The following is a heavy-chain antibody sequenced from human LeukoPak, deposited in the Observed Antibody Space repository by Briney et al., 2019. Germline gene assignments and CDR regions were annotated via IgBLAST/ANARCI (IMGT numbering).Heavy chain of an antibody. J-gene: IGHJ4*02. V-gene: IGHV3-9*03. Sequence: GRSLRLSCAASGFTYDDYAMHWVRQAPGKGLEWVSGISWNSGSIGYADSVKGRFTISRDNAKNSLYLQMNSLRAEDMALYYCAKDTGDYFDYWGQGTLVTVSS. D-gene: IGHD3-10*01. CDR3: AKDTGDYFDY. CDR2: ISWNSGSI. CDR1: GFTYDDYA.